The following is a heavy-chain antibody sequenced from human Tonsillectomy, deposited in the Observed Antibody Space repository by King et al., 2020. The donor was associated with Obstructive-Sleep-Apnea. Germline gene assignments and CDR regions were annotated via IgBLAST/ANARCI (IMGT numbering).Heavy chain of an antibody. CDR3: AKDFSSGSFLPKSDAFDI. CDR1: GFTFSNYA. CDR2: ISGSGGST. D-gene: IGHD1-26*01. Sequence: VQLVESGGGLVQPGGSLRLSCAASGFTFSNYAMSWVRQAPGKGLEWVSAISGSGGSTYYPDSVRGRFTISRDNSKNTLYLQMNSLRAEDTAVYYGAKDFSSGSFLPKSDAFDIWGQGTMVTVSS. J-gene: IGHJ3*02. V-gene: IGHV3-23*04.